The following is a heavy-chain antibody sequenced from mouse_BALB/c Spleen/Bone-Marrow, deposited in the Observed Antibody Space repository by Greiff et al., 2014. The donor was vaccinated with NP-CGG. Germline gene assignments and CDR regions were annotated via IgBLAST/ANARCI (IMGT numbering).Heavy chain of an antibody. Sequence: EVQVVESGGDLVKPGGSLKLSCAASGFTFSNYGMSWVRQIPEKRLEWVATISSGGTYNFYPDSLKGRFTISRDNTKNTLTLQMTSLKSEDTAMYYCARRRDYDYFDYWGQGTTLTVSS. CDR2: ISSGGTYN. CDR3: ARRRDYDYFDY. D-gene: IGHD2-4*01. V-gene: IGHV5-6*01. CDR1: GFTFSNYG. J-gene: IGHJ2*01.